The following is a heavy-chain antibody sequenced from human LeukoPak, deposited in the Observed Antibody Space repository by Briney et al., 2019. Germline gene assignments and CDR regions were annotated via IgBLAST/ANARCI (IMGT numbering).Heavy chain of an antibody. Sequence: SETLSLTCTVSGGSISSSSYYWGWIRQPPGKGLEWIGSIYYSGSTYYNPSLKSRVTISVDTSKNQFSLKLSSVTAADTAVYYCASGSHAVTTHFDYWGQGTLVTVSS. D-gene: IGHD3-16*01. CDR1: GGSISSSSYY. V-gene: IGHV4-39*07. J-gene: IGHJ4*02. CDR2: IYYSGST. CDR3: ASGSHAVTTHFDY.